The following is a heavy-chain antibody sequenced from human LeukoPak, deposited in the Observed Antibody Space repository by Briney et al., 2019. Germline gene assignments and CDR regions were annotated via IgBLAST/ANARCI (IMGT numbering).Heavy chain of an antibody. CDR1: GFTFSSSA. Sequence: GGSLRLSCAASGFTFSSSAMSWVRQAPGKGLEWVSAISNNGGYTYYADSVKGRFTISRDNSKNTIYLQMNSLRVDDMAVYYCARAPCSGYTCSHDYWGQGTLVTVSS. CDR3: ARAPCSGYTCSHDY. J-gene: IGHJ4*02. V-gene: IGHV3-23*01. D-gene: IGHD2-15*01. CDR2: ISNNGGYT.